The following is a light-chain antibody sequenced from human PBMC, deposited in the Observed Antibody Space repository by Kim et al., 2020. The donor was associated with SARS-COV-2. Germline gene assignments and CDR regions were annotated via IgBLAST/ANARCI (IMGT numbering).Light chain of an antibody. CDR1: KLGNKF. Sequence: SYELTQPPSVSVSPGQTASITCSGDKLGNKFASWYQQKPGQSPVVVIYQDNKRPSGIPERFSGSNSGNTATLTISGTQAMDEADYFCQSSDSSSAVFGGGTQLTVL. J-gene: IGLJ2*01. V-gene: IGLV3-1*01. CDR3: QSSDSSSAV. CDR2: QDN.